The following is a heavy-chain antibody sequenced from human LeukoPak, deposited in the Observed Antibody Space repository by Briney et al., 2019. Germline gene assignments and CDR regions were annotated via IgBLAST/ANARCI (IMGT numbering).Heavy chain of an antibody. D-gene: IGHD4-17*01. CDR1: GFTFSSHA. CDR2: ISSTGDST. J-gene: IGHJ4*02. Sequence: GGSLRLSCAASGFTFSSHAMHWVRQAPGKGLEYVSTISSTGDSTYFANSVKGRVTVSRDNSKNTLYLQMGSLRAEDMAIYHCARSDDFGDYLPVYWGQGTLVTVSA. V-gene: IGHV3-64*01. CDR3: ARSDDFGDYLPVY.